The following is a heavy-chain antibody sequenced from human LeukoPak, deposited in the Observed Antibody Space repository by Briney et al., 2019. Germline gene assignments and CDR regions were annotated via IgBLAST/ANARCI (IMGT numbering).Heavy chain of an antibody. CDR1: GYTFTQFA. Sequence: ASVKVSCKTSGYTFTQFAINWMRQAPGQGLEWMGWINMYTGNPTCAQGFTGRFVFSLDTSVSTAYLQISSLKAEDTAVYYCARDPPDGGVSKFDYWGQGTLVTVSS. J-gene: IGHJ4*02. V-gene: IGHV7-4-1*02. CDR2: INMYTGNP. D-gene: IGHD3-3*01. CDR3: ARDPPDGGVSKFDY.